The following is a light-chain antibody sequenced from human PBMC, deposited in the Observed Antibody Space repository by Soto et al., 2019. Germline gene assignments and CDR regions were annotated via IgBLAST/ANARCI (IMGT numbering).Light chain of an antibody. CDR3: QHYNNWPRT. CDR2: GAS. J-gene: IGKJ1*01. CDR1: QSVSSN. V-gene: IGKV3-15*01. Sequence: EIVMTQSPATLSVSPGERATLSCRASQSVSSNLAWYPQKPGQAPRLLIYGASTRATGIPARFSGSGSGTEFTLTISSLQSEDFAVYYCQHYNNWPRTFGQGTKAEIK.